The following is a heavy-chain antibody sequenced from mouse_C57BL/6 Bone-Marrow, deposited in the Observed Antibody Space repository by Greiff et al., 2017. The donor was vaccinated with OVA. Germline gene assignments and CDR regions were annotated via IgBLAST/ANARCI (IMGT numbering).Heavy chain of an antibody. CDR1: GFTFSDYG. CDR3: ARRALGYFDV. V-gene: IGHV5-17*01. Sequence: EVMLVESGGGLVKPGGSLKLSCAASGFTFSDYGMHWVRQAPEKGLEWVAYISSGSSTIYYADPVKGRFTISRDNAKNTLFLQMTSLRAEDTAMYYCARRALGYFDVWGTGTTVTVSS. J-gene: IGHJ1*03. CDR2: ISSGSSTI. D-gene: IGHD3-3*01.